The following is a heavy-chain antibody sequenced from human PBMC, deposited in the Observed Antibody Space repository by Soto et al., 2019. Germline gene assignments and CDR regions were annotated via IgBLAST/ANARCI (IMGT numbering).Heavy chain of an antibody. CDR1: GGSVSSGDYF. V-gene: IGHV4-61*08. CDR2: IYYSGST. J-gene: IGHJ4*02. Sequence: SETLSLTCTVSGGSVSSGDYFWSWIRQPPGKGLEWIGYIYYSGSTNYNPSLKSRVTISVDTSENQFSLKLSSVTAADTAVYYCARGLFPLYDSSGYYYDYWGQGTLVTVSS. D-gene: IGHD3-22*01. CDR3: ARGLFPLYDSSGYYYDY.